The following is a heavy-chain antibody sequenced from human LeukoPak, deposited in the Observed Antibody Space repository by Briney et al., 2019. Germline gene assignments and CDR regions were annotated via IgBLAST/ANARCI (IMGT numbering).Heavy chain of an antibody. CDR3: ASDGIAVDRGIGYFDY. Sequence: RGSPRLSCAASGFTFSSYGMHWVRQAPGKGLEWVAVISYDGSNKYYADSVKGRFTISRDNSKNTPYLQMNSLRAEDTALYYCASDGIAVDRGIGYFDYWGHGTLGSVSS. D-gene: IGHD6-13*01. CDR2: ISYDGSNK. J-gene: IGHJ4*01. V-gene: IGHV3-30*03. CDR1: GFTFSSYG.